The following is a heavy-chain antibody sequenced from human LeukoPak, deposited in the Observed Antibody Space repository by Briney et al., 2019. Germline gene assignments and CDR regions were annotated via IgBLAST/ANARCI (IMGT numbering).Heavy chain of an antibody. Sequence: PGGSLRLSCTASGFSFSDDYMSWIRQAPGKGLEWVSYISGSGDTIYYADSVKGRFTISRDNAKNSLYLQINSLRAEDTAVYYCARGRPTVTTPLGYWGQGTLVTVSS. V-gene: IGHV3-11*04. J-gene: IGHJ4*02. CDR2: ISGSGDTI. CDR3: ARGRPTVTTPLGY. D-gene: IGHD4-11*01. CDR1: GFSFSDDY.